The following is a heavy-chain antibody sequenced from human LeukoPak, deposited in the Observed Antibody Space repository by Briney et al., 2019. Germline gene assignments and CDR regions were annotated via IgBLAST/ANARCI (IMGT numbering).Heavy chain of an antibody. J-gene: IGHJ4*02. Sequence: SETLSLTCTVSFGSISSYYWSWVRQPAGEGLEMVGRIYTSGSINYNHSLKSRVTMSVDTSKNQFSLKLSSVTAADTAVYYCARYMVRGVMVNYFDYWGQGTLVTVSS. D-gene: IGHD3-10*01. CDR1: FGSISSYY. V-gene: IGHV4-4*07. CDR2: IYTSGSI. CDR3: ARYMVRGVMVNYFDY.